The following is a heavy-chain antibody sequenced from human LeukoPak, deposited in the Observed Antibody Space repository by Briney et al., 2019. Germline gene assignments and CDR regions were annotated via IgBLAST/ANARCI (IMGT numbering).Heavy chain of an antibody. D-gene: IGHD4-23*01. Sequence: QPGGSLRLSCVASGFTFSTYWMSWVCQAPGKGLEWVANLKQDGSVKHYVDSVKGRFTISRDNAKNSLYLQMTNLRAEDTAVYYCATSADSPGNSWGQGTLITVSS. V-gene: IGHV3-7*01. CDR2: LKQDGSVK. J-gene: IGHJ4*02. CDR3: ATSADSPGNS. CDR1: GFTFSTYW.